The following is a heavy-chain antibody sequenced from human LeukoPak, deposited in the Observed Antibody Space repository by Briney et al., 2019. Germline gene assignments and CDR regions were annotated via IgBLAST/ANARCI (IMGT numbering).Heavy chain of an antibody. CDR3: ARGRSSSGWYEGP. V-gene: IGHV1-2*02. D-gene: IGHD6-19*01. CDR2: INPNSGGT. J-gene: IGHJ5*02. CDR1: GYTFTGYY. Sequence: GASVKVSCKASGYTFTGYYMHWVRQAPGQGLEWMGWINPNSGGTNYAQKFQGRVTMTRNTSISTAYMELSSLRSEDTAVYYCARGRSSSGWYEGPWGQGTLVTVSS.